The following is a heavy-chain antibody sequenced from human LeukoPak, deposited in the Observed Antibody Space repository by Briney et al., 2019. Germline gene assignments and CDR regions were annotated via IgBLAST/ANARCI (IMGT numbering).Heavy chain of an antibody. J-gene: IGHJ4*02. CDR2: INHSGST. V-gene: IGHV4-34*01. CDR3: ARGQYSSSLAY. Sequence: PSQTLSLTCAVYGGSFSGYYWSWIRQPPGKGLEWIGEINHSGSTNYNPSLKSRVTISVDTSKNQFSLKLSSVTAADTAVYSCARGQYSSSLAYWGQGTLVTVSS. CDR1: GGSFSGYY. D-gene: IGHD6-6*01.